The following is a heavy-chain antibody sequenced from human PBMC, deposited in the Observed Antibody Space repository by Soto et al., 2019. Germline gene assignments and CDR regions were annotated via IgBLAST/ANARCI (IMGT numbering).Heavy chain of an antibody. D-gene: IGHD2-2*01. V-gene: IGHV3-66*01. CDR3: ARDAVPPDAFDI. CDR1: GFTVSSNY. CDR2: IYSGGST. J-gene: IGHJ3*02. Sequence: EVQLVESGGGLVQPGGSLRLSCAAAGFTVSSNYMSGVRQAPGKGLEWVSVIYSGGSTYYADSVKGRFTISRDNSKNTLYLQMNSLRAEDTAVYYCARDAVPPDAFDIWGQGTMVTVSS.